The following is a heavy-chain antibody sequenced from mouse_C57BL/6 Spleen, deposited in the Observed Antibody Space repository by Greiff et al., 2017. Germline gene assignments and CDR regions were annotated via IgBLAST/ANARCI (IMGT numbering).Heavy chain of an antibody. CDR1: GFTFSNYW. V-gene: IGHV6-3*01. CDR3: TGIYYDYDTVHYFDY. D-gene: IGHD2-4*01. J-gene: IGHJ2*01. Sequence: EVKVEESGGGLVQPGGSMKLSCVASGFTFSNYWMNWVRQSPEKGLEWVAQIRLKSDNYATHYAEAVKGGFTISRDDSKSSVYMQMNNLRAEDTGIYYFTGIYYDYDTVHYFDYWGQGTTLTVSS. CDR2: IRLKSDNYAT.